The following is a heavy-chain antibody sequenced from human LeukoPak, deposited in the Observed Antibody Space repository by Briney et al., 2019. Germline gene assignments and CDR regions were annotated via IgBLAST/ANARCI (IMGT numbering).Heavy chain of an antibody. CDR2: IVPLAGLA. J-gene: IGHJ6*04. D-gene: IGHD3-9*01. V-gene: IGHV1-69*01. Sequence: SVKVSCKASGGTFIRHPITWVRQAPGQGLEWMGGIVPLAGLANHAEKFQGRVAITADESTNTVYMELNSLRPDDTAVYYCARVGPDYDLLTGYYSYYGMDVWGKGTTLTVSS. CDR3: ARVGPDYDLLTGYYSYYGMDV. CDR1: GGTFIRHP.